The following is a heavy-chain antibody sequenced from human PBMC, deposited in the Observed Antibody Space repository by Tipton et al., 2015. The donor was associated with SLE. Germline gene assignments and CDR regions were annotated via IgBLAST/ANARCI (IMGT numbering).Heavy chain of an antibody. D-gene: IGHD6-19*01. Sequence: TLSLTCAVSGGSISSSNWWSWVRQPPGKGLEWIGEIYHSGSTYYNPSLKSRVTISVDTSKNQFSLKLSSVTAADTAVYYCAREGAVAGLNDAFDIWGQGTMVTVSS. V-gene: IGHV4-4*02. J-gene: IGHJ3*02. CDR3: AREGAVAGLNDAFDI. CDR2: IYHSGST. CDR1: GGSISSSNW.